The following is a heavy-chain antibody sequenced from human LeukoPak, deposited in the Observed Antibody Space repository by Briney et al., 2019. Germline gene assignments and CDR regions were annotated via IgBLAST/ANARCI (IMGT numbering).Heavy chain of an antibody. V-gene: IGHV3-11*05. J-gene: IGHJ4*02. CDR1: GFTFSDYY. Sequence: GGSLRLSCAASGFTFSDYYIRWIRPASGKGLEWVSYISSSSSYTNYADSVKGRFTISRDNAKNSLYLQMNSLRAEDTAVYYCARAMGSGWYYFDYWGQGTLVTVSS. D-gene: IGHD6-19*01. CDR3: ARAMGSGWYYFDY. CDR2: ISSSSSYT.